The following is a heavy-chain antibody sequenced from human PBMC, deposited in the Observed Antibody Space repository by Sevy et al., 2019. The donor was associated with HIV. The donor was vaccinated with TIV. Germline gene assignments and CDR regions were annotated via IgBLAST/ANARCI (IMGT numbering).Heavy chain of an antibody. CDR1: GFTFSTYA. CDR2: VSSDGSEI. D-gene: IGHD7-27*01. Sequence: GGSLRLSCAVSGFTFSTYAMHWVRQAPGKGLECVAIVSSDGSEINYADSVKGRFTISRDNSRNTLYLQMNSLRTEDTALYYCARDQQGSIDYWGQGTLVTVSP. CDR3: ARDQQGSIDY. J-gene: IGHJ4*02. V-gene: IGHV3-30-3*01.